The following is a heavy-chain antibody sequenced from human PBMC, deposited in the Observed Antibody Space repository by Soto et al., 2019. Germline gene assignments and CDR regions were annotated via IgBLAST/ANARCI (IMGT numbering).Heavy chain of an antibody. CDR3: AAYHDYLGGSYRYYAGVFDP. J-gene: IGHJ5*02. CDR2: IYYSGST. CDR1: GGSISSYY. V-gene: IGHV4-59*08. Sequence: SETLSLTCTVSGGSISSYYWSWIRQPPGKGLEWIGYIYYSGSTNYNPSLKSRVTISVDTSKNQFSLKLSSVTAADTAVYYCAAYHDYLGGSYRYYAGVFDPWGQRHLVTVS. D-gene: IGHD3-16*02.